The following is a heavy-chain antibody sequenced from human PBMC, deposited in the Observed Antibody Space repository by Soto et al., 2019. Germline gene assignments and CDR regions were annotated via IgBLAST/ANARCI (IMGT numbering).Heavy chain of an antibody. V-gene: IGHV4-4*02. CDR3: ARMGLGYSSFPGAFDI. Sequence: QVQLQESGPGLVKPSGTLSLTCAVSSGSISSSNWWSWVRQPPGKGLEWIGEIYHSGSTNYNPSLKRRVTISVDKSKNQFSLKLSSVTAADTAVYYCARMGLGYSSFPGAFDIWGQGTMVTVSS. CDR2: IYHSGST. CDR1: SGSISSSNW. D-gene: IGHD6-13*01. J-gene: IGHJ3*02.